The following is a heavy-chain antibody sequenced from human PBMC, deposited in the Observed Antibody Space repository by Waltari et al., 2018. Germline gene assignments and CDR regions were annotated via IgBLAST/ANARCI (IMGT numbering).Heavy chain of an antibody. V-gene: IGHV3-30-3*01. Sequence: QVQLVESGGGVVQPGRSLRLSCAASGFTFSSYAMHWVRQAPGKGLGWVAVISYDGSNKYYADSVKGRFTISRDNSKNTLYLQMNSLRAEDTAVYYCARGRLRYFDWLLPVDYWGQGTLVTVSS. D-gene: IGHD3-9*01. J-gene: IGHJ4*02. CDR3: ARGRLRYFDWLLPVDY. CDR2: ISYDGSNK. CDR1: GFTFSSYA.